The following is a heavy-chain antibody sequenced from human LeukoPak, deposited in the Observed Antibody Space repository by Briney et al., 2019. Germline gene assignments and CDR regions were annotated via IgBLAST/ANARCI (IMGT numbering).Heavy chain of an antibody. CDR2: MNPNSGNT. Sequence: ASVKVSCKASGYTFTSYDINWVRQATGQGLECMGWMNPNSGNTGYAQKFQGRVTMTRNTSISTAYMELSSLRSEDTAVYYCARNLGFCSGGSCYQAYFDYWGQGTLVTVSS. CDR1: GYTFTSYD. V-gene: IGHV1-8*01. CDR3: ARNLGFCSGGSCYQAYFDY. J-gene: IGHJ4*02. D-gene: IGHD2-15*01.